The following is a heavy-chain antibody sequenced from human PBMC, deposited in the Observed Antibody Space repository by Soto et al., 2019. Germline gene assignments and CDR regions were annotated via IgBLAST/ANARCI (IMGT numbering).Heavy chain of an antibody. D-gene: IGHD3-9*01. J-gene: IGHJ4*02. Sequence: EVQLLESGGGFVQPGESLRLSCAASGFTFSLSAMSSVRQATGRGLDWVSSLSGGGSTTDYADSVKGRFTISRDNSKNTVQLQMNSLRAEDTAVYYCAKGPEYDILTGCDYWGQGALVTVSS. CDR1: GFTFSLSA. CDR2: LSGGGSTT. V-gene: IGHV3-23*01. CDR3: AKGPEYDILTGCDY.